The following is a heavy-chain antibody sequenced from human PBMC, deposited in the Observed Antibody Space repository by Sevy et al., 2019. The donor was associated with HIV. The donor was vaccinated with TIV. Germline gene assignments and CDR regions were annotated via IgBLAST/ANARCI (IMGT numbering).Heavy chain of an antibody. D-gene: IGHD2-15*01. CDR1: GYLFTSYR. Sequence: KVSCKASGYLFTSYRITWVRQAPGKRLELVGWISPHNGDTNYAQRVQDRVTMITDTSTTTAYMELRSLTSDDSAVYYCARAYCSGGRCYSLAYWGQGTLVTVSS. J-gene: IGHJ4*02. CDR2: ISPHNGDT. V-gene: IGHV1-18*01. CDR3: ARAYCSGGRCYSLAY.